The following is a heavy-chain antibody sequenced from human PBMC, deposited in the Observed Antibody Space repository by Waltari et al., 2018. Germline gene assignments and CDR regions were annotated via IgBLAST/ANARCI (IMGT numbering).Heavy chain of an antibody. Sequence: QVQLVQSGAEVKKPGSSVKVSCKASGGTFSSYAISWVRQAPGQGLEWMGGIIPIFGTANYAQKFQGRVTITADESTSTAYMELSSLRSEDTAVYYCAREGTMVRGVIIRSYGMDVWGQGTTVTVSS. CDR1: GGTFSSYA. CDR3: AREGTMVRGVIIRSYGMDV. CDR2: IIPIFGTA. V-gene: IGHV1-69*01. J-gene: IGHJ6*02. D-gene: IGHD3-10*01.